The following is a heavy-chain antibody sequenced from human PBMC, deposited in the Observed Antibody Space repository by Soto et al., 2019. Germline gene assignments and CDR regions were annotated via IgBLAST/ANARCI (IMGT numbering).Heavy chain of an antibody. CDR2: VNPSTGDT. Sequence: ASVKVSCKASGYTLTNYYIHWVRQAPGQGLEWMGWVNPSTGDTFFAPRFQGRVTMTRDTSVSTAYLELRRLRSDDTALYYCAREAFTGYAFFDYWGQGTLVTVSS. CDR3: AREAFTGYAFFDY. CDR1: GYTLTNYY. V-gene: IGHV1-2*02. D-gene: IGHD5-12*01. J-gene: IGHJ4*02.